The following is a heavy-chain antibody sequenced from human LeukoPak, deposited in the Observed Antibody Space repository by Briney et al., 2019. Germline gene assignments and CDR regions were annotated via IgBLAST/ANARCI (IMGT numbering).Heavy chain of an antibody. CDR2: ISGSGGST. CDR3: AKDPSRGYYGMDV. Sequence: GRSLRLSCAASGFTFSSYAMSWVRQAPGKGLEWVSAISGSGGSTYYADSVKGRFTISRDNSKNTLYLQMNSLRAEDTAVYYCAKDPSRGYYGMDVWGQGTTVTVSS. J-gene: IGHJ6*02. CDR1: GFTFSSYA. V-gene: IGHV3-23*01.